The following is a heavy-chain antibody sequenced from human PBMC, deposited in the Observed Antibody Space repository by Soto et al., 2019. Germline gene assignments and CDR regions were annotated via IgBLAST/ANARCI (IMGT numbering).Heavy chain of an antibody. J-gene: IGHJ5*02. CDR3: AEGRSYDIRNCFDP. CDR1: GFTFSSYA. V-gene: IGHV3-23*01. Sequence: EVQLLESGGGLVQPGGSLRLSCAASGFTFSSYAMSWVRQAPGKGLEWVSAICGSGGSTYYADSVKGRFTISRDNSKNMLYLQMNSLRAEDTAVYYCAEGRSYDIRNCFDPWGQGTLVTVSS. D-gene: IGHD3-9*01. CDR2: ICGSGGST.